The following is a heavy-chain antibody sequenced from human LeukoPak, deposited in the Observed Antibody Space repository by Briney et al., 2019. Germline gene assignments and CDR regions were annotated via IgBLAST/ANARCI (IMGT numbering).Heavy chain of an antibody. CDR2: IITIFGTA. J-gene: IGHJ4*02. V-gene: IGHV1-69*13. CDR3: ARVPSSGFPYDY. D-gene: IGHD6-19*01. CDR1: GGTFSSYA. Sequence: ASVTVSCKDSGGTFSSYAISWVRQAPGEGIEWIGGIITIFGTANHAQKFQGRVTITADESTSTAYMELSSLRSEDTAVYYCARVPSSGFPYDYWGQGTLVTVSS.